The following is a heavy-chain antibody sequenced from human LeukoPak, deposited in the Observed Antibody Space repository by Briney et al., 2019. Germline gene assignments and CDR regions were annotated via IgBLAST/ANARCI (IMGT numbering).Heavy chain of an antibody. J-gene: IGHJ4*02. CDR1: GGSFSGYY. V-gene: IGHV4-34*01. CDR2: INHSGST. D-gene: IGHD6-13*01. CDR3: ARGLYSSSSVGLKD. Sequence: KPSETLSLTCAVYGGSFSGYYWSWIRQPPGKGLEWIGEINHSGSTNYNPSLKSRVTISVDTSKNQFSLKLSSVTAADTAVYYCARGLYSSSSVGLKDWGQGTLVTVSS.